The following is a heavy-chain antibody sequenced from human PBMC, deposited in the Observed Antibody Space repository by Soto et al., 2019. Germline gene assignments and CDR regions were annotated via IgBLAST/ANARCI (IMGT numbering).Heavy chain of an antibody. V-gene: IGHV1-18*01. CDR1: GYTFINQD. CDR2: VSTSTGST. D-gene: IGHD1-1*01. Sequence: QIQLVQSGPEVKEPGASVRVSCQASGYTFINQDIFRVRRAPGQGLEWMGRVSTSTGSTDYAQKFRDRLTLTRDTSTRTAYLELRSLRYDDSAVYYCARDISGATGDYWGQGTLVTVSS. CDR3: ARDISGATGDY. J-gene: IGHJ4*02.